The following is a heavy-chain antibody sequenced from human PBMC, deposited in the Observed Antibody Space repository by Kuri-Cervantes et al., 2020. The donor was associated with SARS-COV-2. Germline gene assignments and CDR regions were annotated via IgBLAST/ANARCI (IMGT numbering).Heavy chain of an antibody. CDR2: IYSSGST. J-gene: IGHJ4*02. CDR1: GGSISTYY. Sequence: SETLSLTCTVSGGSISTYYWSWIRQSAGKGLEWIGRIYSSGSTDYNPSLKSRVTMSVDTSKNQFSLKLSSVTAADTAVYYCARLRGGISAAAPFDYWGQGTLVTVSS. V-gene: IGHV4-4*07. CDR3: ARLRGGISAAAPFDY. D-gene: IGHD6-13*01.